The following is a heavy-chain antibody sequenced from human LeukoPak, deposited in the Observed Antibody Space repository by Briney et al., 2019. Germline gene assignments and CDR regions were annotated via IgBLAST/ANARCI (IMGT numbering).Heavy chain of an antibody. CDR3: AKANWVSNADAVW. CDR1: GFTFSSYA. J-gene: IGHJ4*02. D-gene: IGHD1-1*01. CDR2: ISGSGGST. Sequence: GGSLRLSCAASGFTFSSYAMSWVRQAPGKGLEWVSAISGSGGSTYYADSVKGRFTLSRGDSRNTVYLQLNNLRVEDTAIYYCAKANWVSNADAVWWGQGTQVTVSS. V-gene: IGHV3-23*01.